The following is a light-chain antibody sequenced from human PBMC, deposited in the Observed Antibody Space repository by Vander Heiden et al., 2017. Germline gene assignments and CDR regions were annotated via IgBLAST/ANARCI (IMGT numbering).Light chain of an antibody. CDR2: GAS. CDR3: QQYGSSPKT. CDR1: QSVSSSY. V-gene: IGKV3-20*01. Sequence: DIGLTHSPGTLSLSPGERATLSCRASQSVSSSYLAWYQQKPGQAPRLLIYGASSRATGIPDRFSGSGSGTDFTLTISRLEPEDFAVYYCQQYGSSPKTFGQGTKVEIK. J-gene: IGKJ1*01.